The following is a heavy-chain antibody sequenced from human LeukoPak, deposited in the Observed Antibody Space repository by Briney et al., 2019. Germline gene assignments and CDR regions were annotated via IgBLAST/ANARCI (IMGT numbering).Heavy chain of an antibody. D-gene: IGHD3-9*01. Sequence: PSETLSLTCTVSGVSISSGGYYWSWIRQHPGKGLEWIGYIYYSGSTYYNPSLKSRVTISVDTSKNQFSLKLSSVTAADTAVYYCARGPSGILTGVFDYWGQGTLVTVSS. V-gene: IGHV4-31*02. CDR2: IYYSGST. J-gene: IGHJ4*02. CDR1: GVSISSGGYY. CDR3: ARGPSGILTGVFDY.